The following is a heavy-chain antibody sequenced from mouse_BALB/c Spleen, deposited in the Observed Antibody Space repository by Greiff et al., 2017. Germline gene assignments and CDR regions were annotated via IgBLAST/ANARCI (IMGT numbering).Heavy chain of an antibody. CDR1: GFTFSSYA. CDR3: SGRNYYYGSSPFAY. Sequence: EVNVVESGGGLVKPGGSLKLSCAASGFTFSSYAMSWVRQTPEKRLEWVASISSGGSTYYPDSVKGRFTISRDNARNILYLQMSSLRSEDTAMYYCSGRNYYYGSSPFAYWGQGTLVTVSA. V-gene: IGHV5-6-5*01. J-gene: IGHJ3*01. CDR2: ISSGGST. D-gene: IGHD1-1*01.